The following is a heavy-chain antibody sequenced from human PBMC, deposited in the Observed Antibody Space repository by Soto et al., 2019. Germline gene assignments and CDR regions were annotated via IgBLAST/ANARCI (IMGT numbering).Heavy chain of an antibody. V-gene: IGHV3-33*01. J-gene: IGHJ4*02. D-gene: IGHD5-12*01. CDR1: GYTFTSYG. Sequence: QVQLVQSGAEVKKPGASVKVSCKASGYTFTSYGISWVRQAPGQGLEWVAVIWYDGSNKYYADSVKGRFTISRDNSKNTLYLQMNSLRAEDTAVYYCARDAEAEMATISAGFDYWGQGTLVTVSS. CDR2: IWYDGSNK. CDR3: ARDAEAEMATISAGFDY.